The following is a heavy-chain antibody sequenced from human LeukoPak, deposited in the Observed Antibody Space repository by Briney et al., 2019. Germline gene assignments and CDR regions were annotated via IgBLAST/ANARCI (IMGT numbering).Heavy chain of an antibody. D-gene: IGHD6-13*01. CDR2: IYTSGST. V-gene: IGHV4-4*07. CDR1: GGSISSYS. J-gene: IGHJ5*02. CDR3: ARDFQAQPSSWFNNWFDP. Sequence: PSETLSLTCTVSGGSISSYSWSWIRQPAGKGLEWIGRIYTSGSTNYNPSLKSRVTMSVDTSENQFSLKLSSVTAADTAVYYCARDFQAQPSSWFNNWFDPWGQGTLVTFSS.